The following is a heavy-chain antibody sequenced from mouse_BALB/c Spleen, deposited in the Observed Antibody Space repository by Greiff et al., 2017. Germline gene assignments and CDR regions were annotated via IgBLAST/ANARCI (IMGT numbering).Heavy chain of an antibody. CDR3: ARGYYGSFDY. CDR2: ISYSGST. Sequence: EVQLVESGPGLVKPSQSLSLTCTVTGYSITSDYAWNWIRQFPGNKLEWMGYISYSGSTSYNPSLKSRISITRDTSKNQFFLQLNSVTTEDTATYYCARGYYGSFDYWGQGTTLTVSS. D-gene: IGHD1-1*01. V-gene: IGHV3-2*02. CDR1: GYSITSDYA. J-gene: IGHJ2*01.